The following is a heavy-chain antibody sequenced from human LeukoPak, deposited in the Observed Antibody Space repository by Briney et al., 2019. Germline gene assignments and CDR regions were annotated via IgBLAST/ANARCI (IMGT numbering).Heavy chain of an antibody. J-gene: IGHJ4*02. CDR2: ISGSGGST. V-gene: IGHV3-23*01. CDR3: AKGAYSYYFDY. D-gene: IGHD2-21*01. Sequence: GGSLRLSCAASGFTFSSYAMSWVRQAPGKGLEWVSAISGSGGSTYYADSVKGRFTISRDISQNTLYLQMNSLRAEDTALYYCAKGAYSYYFDYWGQGTLVTVSS. CDR1: GFTFSSYA.